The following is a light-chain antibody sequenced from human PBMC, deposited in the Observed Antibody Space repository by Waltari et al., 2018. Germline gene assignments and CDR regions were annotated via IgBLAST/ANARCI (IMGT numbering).Light chain of an antibody. Sequence: SYELTQPSSVSLSPGQTANNTCPGNALAKKFGRWLQQKPGQAPMLLIYRDNARPSGIPERFSGSSSGTTVTLTISGAHVEDEADYYCYSVSANSWVFGGGTRLTVL. CDR3: YSVSANSWV. V-gene: IGLV3-27*01. CDR1: ALAKKF. J-gene: IGLJ3*02. CDR2: RDN.